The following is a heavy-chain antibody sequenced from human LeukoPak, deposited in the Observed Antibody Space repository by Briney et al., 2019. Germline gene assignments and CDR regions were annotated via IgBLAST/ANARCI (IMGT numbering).Heavy chain of an antibody. CDR2: IYYSGST. D-gene: IGHD3-22*01. CDR3: ARAVGLFDYDSSGYYSGSAFDI. V-gene: IGHV4-30-4*01. J-gene: IGHJ3*02. CDR1: GGSISNGDYY. Sequence: SQTLSLTCTVSGGSISNGDYYWSWIRQPPGKGLEWIGYIYYSGSTYYNPSLKSRVTISVDTSKNQFSLKLSSVTAADTAVYYCARAVGLFDYDSSGYYSGSAFDIWGQGTMVTVSS.